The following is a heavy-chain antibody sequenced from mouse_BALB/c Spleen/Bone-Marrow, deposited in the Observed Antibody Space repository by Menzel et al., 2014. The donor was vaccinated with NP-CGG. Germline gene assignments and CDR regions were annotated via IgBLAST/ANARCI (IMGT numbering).Heavy chain of an antibody. J-gene: IGHJ4*01. D-gene: IGHD2-13*01. V-gene: IGHV1S81*02. CDR3: ARTYGDSPYFYGMDY. CDR1: GYTFTSYW. CDR2: INPSNGRT. Sequence: VQLQQSGAELVKPGTPVKLPCKTSGYTFTSYWMHWVKQRPGQGLEWIGEINPSNGRTNYNEKFKNKATLTVDKSSSTAYMQLSSLTSEDSAVYFCARTYGDSPYFYGMDYWGQGTSVTVSS.